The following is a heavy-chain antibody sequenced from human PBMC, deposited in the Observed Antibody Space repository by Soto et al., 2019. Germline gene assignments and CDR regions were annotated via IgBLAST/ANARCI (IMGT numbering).Heavy chain of an antibody. CDR2: ISAYNGNT. J-gene: IGHJ4*02. CDR3: ADDLSGNTGY. V-gene: IGHV1-18*01. Sequence: QVQLVQAGAEVKKPGASVKVSCKASGYTFTSYGISWVRQAPGQGLEWMGWISAYNGNTNYAQKLQGRVTMTTETSPSTAYTALRRVRYADKAVYYCADDLSGNTGYWSQGALPTVSS. D-gene: IGHD2-15*01. CDR1: GYTFTSYG.